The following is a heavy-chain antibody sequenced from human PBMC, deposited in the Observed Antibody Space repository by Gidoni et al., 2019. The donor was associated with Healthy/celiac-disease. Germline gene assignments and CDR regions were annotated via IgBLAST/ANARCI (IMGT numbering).Heavy chain of an antibody. V-gene: IGHV3-48*02. Sequence: EVQLVESGGGLVQHGGSLRLSCAASGFTFSSYGMNWVRQAPGKGLEWVSYISSSSSTIYYADSVKGRFTISRDNAKNSLYLQMNSLRDEDTAVYYCASAVTNNYYYYMDVWGKGTTVTVSS. CDR1: GFTFSSYG. CDR2: ISSSSSTI. CDR3: ASAVTNNYYYYMDV. J-gene: IGHJ6*03. D-gene: IGHD4-17*01.